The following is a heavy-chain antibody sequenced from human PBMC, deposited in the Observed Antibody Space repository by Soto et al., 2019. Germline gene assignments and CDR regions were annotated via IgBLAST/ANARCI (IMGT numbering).Heavy chain of an antibody. CDR3: ARHNDFWSGFDY. V-gene: IGHV4-39*01. D-gene: IGHD3-3*01. CDR2: IYYSGST. Sequence: SETLSLTCTVPGGSIGSSSDYWGWIRQPPGKGLEWIGSIYYSGSTYYNPSLKSRVTISVDTSKNQFSLKLSSVTAADTAVYYCARHNDFWSGFDYWGQGTLVTVSS. J-gene: IGHJ4*02. CDR1: GGSIGSSSDY.